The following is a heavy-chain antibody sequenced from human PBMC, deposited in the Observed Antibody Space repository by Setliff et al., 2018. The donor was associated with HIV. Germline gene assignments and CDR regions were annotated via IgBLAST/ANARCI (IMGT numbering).Heavy chain of an antibody. Sequence: LSLTCTVSGDFFSSDYYWGWIRQPPGKGLEWIGSIYHSGSTYYNPSLKSRVTISVDTSKNQFSLKLSSVTAADTAVYYCARGTLYYDYVWGTPFPFDYWGQGTLVTVSS. CDR2: IYHSGST. CDR1: GDFFSSDYY. J-gene: IGHJ4*02. D-gene: IGHD3-16*01. V-gene: IGHV4-38-2*02. CDR3: ARGTLYYDYVWGTPFPFDY.